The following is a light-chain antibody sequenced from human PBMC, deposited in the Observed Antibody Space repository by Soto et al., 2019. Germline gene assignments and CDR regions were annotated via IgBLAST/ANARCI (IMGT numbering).Light chain of an antibody. CDR2: GAS. CDR3: QQYGSSPWT. Sequence: EIVLTQSPGTLSLSPGERATLSCRASQSVSSSLAWYQQRPGQAPRLLIYGASSRATGIPDRFSGSGSGTDFTLTISRLEPEDFAVYYCQQYGSSPWTFGQGTKVEI. V-gene: IGKV3-20*01. J-gene: IGKJ1*01. CDR1: QSVSSS.